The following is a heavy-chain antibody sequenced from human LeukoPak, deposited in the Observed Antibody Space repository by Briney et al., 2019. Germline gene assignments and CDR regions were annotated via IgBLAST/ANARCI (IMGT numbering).Heavy chain of an antibody. D-gene: IGHD2-21*02. J-gene: IGHJ6*02. V-gene: IGHV3-74*01. CDR2: INSDGSST. CDR3: ARDTATGLDV. Sequence: GGSLRLSCVASGFTFSSYWMHWVRQAPGKGLVWVSRINSDGSSTNQADSVKGRFTISRDNAKKALYLQMNSLRVEDTAVYFCARDTATGLDVWGQGTTVTVSS. CDR1: GFTFSSYW.